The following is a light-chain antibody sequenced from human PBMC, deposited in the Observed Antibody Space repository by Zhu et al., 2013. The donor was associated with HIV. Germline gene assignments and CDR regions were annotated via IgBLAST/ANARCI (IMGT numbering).Light chain of an antibody. V-gene: IGLV2-23*02. Sequence: QSALTQPASVSGSPGQSITISCTGTSSDVGGSNYVSWYQQHPGKAPKLIIYDVNQRPSGLSDRFSASKSGYTASLTISGLQPEDEAHYYCCSYAGPTTWVFGGGTVLTVL. J-gene: IGLJ3*02. CDR2: DVN. CDR3: CSYAGPTTWV. CDR1: SSDVGGSNY.